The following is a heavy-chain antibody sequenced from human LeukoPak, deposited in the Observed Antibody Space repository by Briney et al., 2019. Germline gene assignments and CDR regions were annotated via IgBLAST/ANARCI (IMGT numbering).Heavy chain of an antibody. CDR1: GYMFTHYD. V-gene: IGHV1-46*01. Sequence: ASVKVSCKASGYMFTHYDMHWVRQAPGQGLEWMGMITSSGGDTSYAQKFEGRVTMTRDTSTRTVYMELSRLTSEDTAVYYCARDLRRSGYNWGCDHWGQGTLVTVSP. D-gene: IGHD5-24*01. J-gene: IGHJ4*02. CDR2: ITSSGGDT. CDR3: ARDLRRSGYNWGCDH.